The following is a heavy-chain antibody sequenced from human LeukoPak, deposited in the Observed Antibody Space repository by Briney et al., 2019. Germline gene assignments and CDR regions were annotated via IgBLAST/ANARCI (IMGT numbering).Heavy chain of an antibody. D-gene: IGHD6-13*01. J-gene: IGHJ6*02. V-gene: IGHV1-69*13. CDR3: ARYGSSWTYYYYYGMDV. CDR2: IIPIFGTA. CDR1: GGTFSSYA. Sequence: SVKVSCKASGGTFSSYAINWVRQAPGQGLEWMGGIIPIFGTANYAQKFQGRVTITADESTSTAYMELSSLRSEDTAVYYCARYGSSWTYYYYYGMDVWGHGTTVTVSS.